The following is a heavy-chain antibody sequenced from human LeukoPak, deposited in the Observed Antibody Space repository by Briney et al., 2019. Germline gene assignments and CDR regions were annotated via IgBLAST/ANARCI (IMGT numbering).Heavy chain of an antibody. CDR2: IYYSGST. V-gene: IGHV4-59*12. Sequence: PSETLSLTCTVSGGSISSYYWSWIRQPPGKGLEWIGYIYYSGSTNYNPSLKSRVTISVDTSKNQFSLKLSSVTAADTAVYYCARSAGFVVVPTAAFDIWGQGTMVTVSS. D-gene: IGHD2-2*01. CDR3: ARSAGFVVVPTAAFDI. J-gene: IGHJ3*02. CDR1: GGSISSYY.